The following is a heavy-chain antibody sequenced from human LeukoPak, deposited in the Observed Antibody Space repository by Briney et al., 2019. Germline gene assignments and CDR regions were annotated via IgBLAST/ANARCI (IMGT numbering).Heavy chain of an antibody. D-gene: IGHD7-27*01. Sequence: SQTLSLTCAISGDSVSSNSATGNWVRQSPSRGLEWLGRTYYRSKWYNDNALSVKSRITINPDTSKNQFSLQLNSVTPEDTAVYYCARGDSPGVWFDPWGQGTLVTVPS. V-gene: IGHV6-1*01. CDR2: TYYRSKWYN. J-gene: IGHJ5*02. CDR3: ARGDSPGVWFDP. CDR1: GDSVSSNSAT.